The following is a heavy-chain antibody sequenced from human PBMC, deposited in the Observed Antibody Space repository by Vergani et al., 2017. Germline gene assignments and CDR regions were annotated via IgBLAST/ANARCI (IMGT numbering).Heavy chain of an antibody. Sequence: QVQLQESGPGLVKPSETLSLTCTVSGGSISSYYWSWIRQPPGKGLEWIGYIYYSGNTNYNPSLKSRVTISVDTSKNQFSLKLSSVTAADTAVYYCARVAYDSSGYYYPNYFDYWGQGTLVTVSS. CDR1: GGSISSYY. D-gene: IGHD3-22*01. CDR3: ARVAYDSSGYYYPNYFDY. J-gene: IGHJ4*02. V-gene: IGHV4-59*01. CDR2: IYYSGNT.